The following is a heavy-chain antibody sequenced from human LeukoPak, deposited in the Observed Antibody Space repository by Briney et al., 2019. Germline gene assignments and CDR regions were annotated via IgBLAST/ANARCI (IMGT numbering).Heavy chain of an antibody. V-gene: IGHV1-2*02. CDR1: GYTFTGYY. D-gene: IGHD5-12*01. CDR3: ARGRGYSGYEWYDY. Sequence: ASVKVSCKASGYTFTGYYMHWVRQAPGQGLEWMGWINPNSGGTNYAQKFQGRVTMTRDTSISTAYMELSRLRSDDTAVYYCARGRGYSGYEWYDYWGQGTLVTVSS. J-gene: IGHJ4*02. CDR2: INPNSGGT.